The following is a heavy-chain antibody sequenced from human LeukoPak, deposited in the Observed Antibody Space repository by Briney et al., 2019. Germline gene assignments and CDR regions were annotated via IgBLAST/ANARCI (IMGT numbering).Heavy chain of an antibody. D-gene: IGHD3-22*01. Sequence: GGSLRLSXAASGFTFDDYGMSWVRQAPGKGLEWVSGINWNGGSTGYADSVKGRFTISRDNAKNSLYLQMNSLRAEDTALYYCARNVEHYDSSGYYYWGQGTLVTVSS. CDR2: INWNGGST. CDR1: GFTFDDYG. V-gene: IGHV3-20*04. CDR3: ARNVEHYDSSGYYY. J-gene: IGHJ4*02.